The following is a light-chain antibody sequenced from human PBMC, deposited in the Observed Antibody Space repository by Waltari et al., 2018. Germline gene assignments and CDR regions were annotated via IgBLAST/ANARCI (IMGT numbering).Light chain of an antibody. J-gene: IGKJ2*01. V-gene: IGKV3-20*01. CDR3: QQYATSPYT. CDR2: GAS. CDR1: QSVSSSY. Sequence: EIVLTQSPGTLSLSPGERATLSCRASQSVSSSYLAWYQQKPGQAPRPLIYGASSRATGIPDRFSGSGSGTDFTLTINRLGPEDFAVYYCQQYATSPYTFGQGTKLEIK.